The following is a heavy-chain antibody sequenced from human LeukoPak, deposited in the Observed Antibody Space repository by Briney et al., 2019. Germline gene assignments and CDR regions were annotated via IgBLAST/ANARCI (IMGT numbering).Heavy chain of an antibody. D-gene: IGHD4/OR15-4a*01. Sequence: PGGSLRLSCAASGFTVSSTYMSWVRQAPGKGLEWVSVIYTGGTTYYEDSVKSRFTISRDNSKNTLCLQMNSLGADDTAVYYCARTYGDNPIWFDPWGQGTLVTVSS. CDR1: GFTVSSTY. J-gene: IGHJ5*02. CDR2: IYTGGTT. V-gene: IGHV3-53*01. CDR3: ARTYGDNPIWFDP.